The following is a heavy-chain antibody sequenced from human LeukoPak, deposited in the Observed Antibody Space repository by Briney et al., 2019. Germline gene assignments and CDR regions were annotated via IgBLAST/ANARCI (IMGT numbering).Heavy chain of an antibody. CDR3: ASPDTSCYTNCAFDI. CDR1: DFTFSSYA. Sequence: GGSLRLSCAASDFTFSSYAMSWVRQAPGKGLEWVSVIYSGGSTYYADSVKGRFTISRDNSKNTLYLQMNSLRAEDTAVYYCASPDTSCYTNCAFDIWGQGTMVTVSS. CDR2: IYSGGST. J-gene: IGHJ3*02. V-gene: IGHV3-53*01. D-gene: IGHD2-2*02.